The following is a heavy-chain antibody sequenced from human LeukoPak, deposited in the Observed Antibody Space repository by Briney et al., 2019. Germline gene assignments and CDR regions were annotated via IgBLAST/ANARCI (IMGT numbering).Heavy chain of an antibody. V-gene: IGHV4-59*08. CDR2: IYYSGST. D-gene: IGHD2-2*01. Sequence: SETLSLTCTVSGGSISSYYWSWIRQPPGKGLEWIGYIYYSGSTNYNPSLKSRVTISVDTSKNQFSLKLSSVTAADTAVYYCARHQSPYCSSTSCYFLWYFDLWGRGTLVTVSS. CDR3: ARHQSPYCSSTSCYFLWYFDL. J-gene: IGHJ2*01. CDR1: GGSISSYY.